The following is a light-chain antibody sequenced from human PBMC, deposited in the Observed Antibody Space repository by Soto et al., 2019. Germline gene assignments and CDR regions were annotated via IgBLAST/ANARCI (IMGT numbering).Light chain of an antibody. CDR2: RTF. J-gene: IGKJ4*01. CDR1: QSISSSY. V-gene: IGKV3-20*01. CDR3: QQFSSSPPT. Sequence: EIVLTQSPGTLSLSPGERATLSCRASQSISSSYLAWYQQKPGQPPRLLLYRTFSRATGIPDRFSGSGSGTDFTLTISRLEPEDFAVYFCQQFSSSPPTFGGGTKVDIK.